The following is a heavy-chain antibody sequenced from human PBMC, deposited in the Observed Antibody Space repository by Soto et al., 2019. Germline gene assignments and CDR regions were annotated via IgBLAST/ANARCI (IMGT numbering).Heavy chain of an antibody. V-gene: IGHV1-69*06. CDR2: IIPIFGTA. Sequence: GASVKVSFKASGGTFSSYAISWLRQAPGQGLEWMGGIIPIFGTANYAQKFQGRVTITADKSTSTAYMELSSLRSEDTAVYYCARKGVAAAGTMSFYYYYYGMDVWGQGTTVTVSS. CDR1: GGTFSSYA. CDR3: ARKGVAAAGTMSFYYYYYGMDV. D-gene: IGHD6-13*01. J-gene: IGHJ6*02.